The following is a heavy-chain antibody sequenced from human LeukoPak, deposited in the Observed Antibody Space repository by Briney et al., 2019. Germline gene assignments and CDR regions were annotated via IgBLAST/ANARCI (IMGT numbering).Heavy chain of an antibody. J-gene: IGHJ5*01. D-gene: IGHD1-20*01. CDR1: GDSISTSY. Sequence: PSETLSLTCTVSGDSISTSYWSWIRQPAGKRMEWIGRIFASGETNYNPSLESRVIMSRDTSNNQFFLRLTSVTAADTAVYYCARDRYTWHDRDWFDSWGQGTLVTVSS. CDR2: IFASGET. V-gene: IGHV4-4*07. CDR3: ARDRYTWHDRDWFDS.